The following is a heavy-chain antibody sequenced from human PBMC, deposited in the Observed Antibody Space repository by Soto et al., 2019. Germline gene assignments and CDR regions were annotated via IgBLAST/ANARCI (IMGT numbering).Heavy chain of an antibody. CDR3: AKGRSYYYYYGVDV. J-gene: IGHJ6*02. CDR1: GFTFSSCA. Sequence: EVQLLESGGGLVQPGGSLRLSCAASGFTFSSCAMGWVRQAPGKGLEWVSDIIDSGGSTYYADSVKSRFTISRDNXMSTLYLQKNSLRAEDTALYYCAKGRSYYYYYGVDVWGQGTTVTVSS. CDR2: IIDSGGST. V-gene: IGHV3-23*01.